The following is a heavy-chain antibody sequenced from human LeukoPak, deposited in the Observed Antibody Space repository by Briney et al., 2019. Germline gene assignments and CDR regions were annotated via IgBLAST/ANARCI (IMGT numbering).Heavy chain of an antibody. CDR1: GGSISSYY. V-gene: IGHV4-59*12. J-gene: IGHJ4*02. CDR2: IYYSGST. CDR3: AVCYDSSGYFDY. D-gene: IGHD3-22*01. Sequence: SETLSLTCTVSGGSISSYYWSWIRQPPGKGLEWIGYIYYSGSTNYNPSLKSRVTISVDTSKNQFSLKLSSVTAADTAVYYCAVCYDSSGYFDYWGQGTLVTVSS.